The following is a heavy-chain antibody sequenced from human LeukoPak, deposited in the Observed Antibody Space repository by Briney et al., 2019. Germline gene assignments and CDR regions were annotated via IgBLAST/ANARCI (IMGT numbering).Heavy chain of an antibody. CDR3: AKLTTS. CDR1: GFTFSSTP. D-gene: IGHD4-11*01. Sequence: AGGPLSFSVAPPGFTFSSTPMSWARQAPGKGLEWVAVTVGGGDGTYYADSVKGRFTISRDNSNNTLYLQMNSLRAEDTAVYYCAKLTTSWGQGTLVTVSS. CDR2: TVGGGDGT. V-gene: IGHV3-23*01. J-gene: IGHJ4*02.